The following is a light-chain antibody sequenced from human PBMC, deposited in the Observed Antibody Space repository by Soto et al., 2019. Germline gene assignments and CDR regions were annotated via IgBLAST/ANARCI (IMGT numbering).Light chain of an antibody. CDR1: ASDVGAYNY. V-gene: IGLV2-14*01. Sequence: QSVLTQPASVSGSPGQSITISCTGTASDVGAYNYVSWYHHHPDKAPKLMIYEVRNRPSGVSNRFSGSKSVNTASLTISGLQPEDEADYYCGSYATSDTFVFGTGTKVTVL. J-gene: IGLJ1*01. CDR2: EVR. CDR3: GSYATSDTFV.